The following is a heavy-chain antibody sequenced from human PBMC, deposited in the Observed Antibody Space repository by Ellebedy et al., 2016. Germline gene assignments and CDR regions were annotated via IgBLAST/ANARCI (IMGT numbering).Heavy chain of an antibody. Sequence: GGSLRLSCAASGFTVSTNYMKWVRQAPGKGLEWVSAIFSDGNTYYADSVKGRFTIARDNSRNKLYLQLNSLRADDRAGYYCARHRYFSSSWSYLDYWGQGTLVSVSS. J-gene: IGHJ4*02. D-gene: IGHD6-13*01. CDR1: GFTVSTNY. CDR2: IFSDGNT. CDR3: ARHRYFSSSWSYLDY. V-gene: IGHV3-53*01.